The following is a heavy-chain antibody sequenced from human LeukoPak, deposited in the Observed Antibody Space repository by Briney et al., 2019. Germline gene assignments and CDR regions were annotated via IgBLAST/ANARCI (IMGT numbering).Heavy chain of an antibody. J-gene: IGHJ4*02. CDR3: AKGRGMTTVTPFDY. D-gene: IGHD4-17*01. CDR2: LGSDGRT. V-gene: IGHV3-66*02. CDR1: GFTVSSNA. Sequence: GGSLRLSCEASGFTVSSNAMAWVRQAPGKGLEWVSGLGSDGRTHYADSVKGRFTTSRDQSKNTVYLQMNSLRAEDTAVYYCAKGRGMTTVTPFDYWGQGTLVTVSS.